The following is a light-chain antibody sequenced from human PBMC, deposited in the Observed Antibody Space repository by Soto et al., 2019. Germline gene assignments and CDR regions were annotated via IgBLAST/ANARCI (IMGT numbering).Light chain of an antibody. Sequence: DIQMTQSPSSVSASVGDRVSITCRASQDINSWLAWYQQKPGKAPKLLGSTASTLQSGVPSRFSGSGSGTDFTLTISSLQPEDFATYYCQQTNSFPRTFGQGTKVEI. CDR1: QDINSW. CDR3: QQTNSFPRT. V-gene: IGKV1-12*01. CDR2: TAS. J-gene: IGKJ1*01.